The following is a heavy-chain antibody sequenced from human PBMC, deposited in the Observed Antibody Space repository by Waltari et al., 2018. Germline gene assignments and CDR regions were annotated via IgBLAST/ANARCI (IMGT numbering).Heavy chain of an antibody. Sequence: QVQLQQWGAGLLKPSETLSLTCAVYGGSFSGYYWSWIRQPPGKGLEWIGEINHSVSTNYNPSLKSRVTISVDTSKNQFSLKLSSVTAADTAVYYCARGLGYYDSRTGFDPWGQGTLVTVSS. J-gene: IGHJ5*02. D-gene: IGHD3-22*01. CDR3: ARGLGYYDSRTGFDP. V-gene: IGHV4-34*01. CDR2: INHSVST. CDR1: GGSFSGYY.